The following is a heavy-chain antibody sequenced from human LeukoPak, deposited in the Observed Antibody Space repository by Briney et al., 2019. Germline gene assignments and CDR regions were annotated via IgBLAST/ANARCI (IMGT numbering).Heavy chain of an antibody. V-gene: IGHV3-33*08. D-gene: IGHD2-2*01. J-gene: IGHJ4*02. CDR3: ARAGYCSSTSCQDFDY. CDR2: IWYDGSNK. CDR1: GFTVSSNY. Sequence: GGSLRLSCAASGFTVSSNYMSWVRQAPGKGLEWVAVIWYDGSNKYYADSVKGRFTISRDNSKNTLYLQMNSLRAEDTAVYYCARAGYCSSTSCQDFDYWGQGTLVTVSS.